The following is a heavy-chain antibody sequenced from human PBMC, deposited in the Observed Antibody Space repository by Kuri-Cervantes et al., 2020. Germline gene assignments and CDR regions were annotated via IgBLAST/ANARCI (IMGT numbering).Heavy chain of an antibody. V-gene: IGHV4-34*01. D-gene: IGHD3-10*01. CDR1: GGSFSGYY. J-gene: IGHJ6*02. CDR3: TKGSSSGTAHYYYGMDV. CDR2: INHSGST. Sequence: SQTLSLTCAVYGGSFSGYYWSWIRQPPGKGLEWIGEINHSGSTNYNPSLKSRVTISVDTSKNQFSLKVSSVTAADTAVYYCTKGSSSGTAHYYYGMDVWGQGTTVTVSS.